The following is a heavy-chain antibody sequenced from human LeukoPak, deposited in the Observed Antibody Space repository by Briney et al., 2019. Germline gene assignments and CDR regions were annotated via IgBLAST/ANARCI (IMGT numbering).Heavy chain of an antibody. J-gene: IGHJ6*03. CDR3: AKDGRAYYDFWSGYPRGYYYYYMDV. CDR2: IYSGGGT. Sequence: GGSLRLSCAASGFTVSSNYMTWVRQAPGKGLEWVSVIYSGGGTYYADSVKGRFTISRDNSKNTLYLQMNSLRAEDTAVYYCAKDGRAYYDFWSGYPRGYYYYYMDVWGKGTTVTVSS. D-gene: IGHD3-3*01. V-gene: IGHV3-53*01. CDR1: GFTVSSNY.